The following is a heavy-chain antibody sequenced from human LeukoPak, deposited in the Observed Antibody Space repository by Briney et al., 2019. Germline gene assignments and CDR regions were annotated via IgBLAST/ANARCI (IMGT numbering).Heavy chain of an antibody. D-gene: IGHD3/OR15-3a*01. Sequence: SETLSLTCTVSGGSISSYYWSWIRQPPGKGLEWIGYIYYTGSTNYNPSLKSRVTISADTSKNQFSLKLSSVTAADTAVYYCARADPWTDPSYYFDYWGQGTLVTVSS. CDR2: IYYTGST. CDR3: ARADPWTDPSYYFDY. V-gene: IGHV4-59*01. CDR1: GGSISSYY. J-gene: IGHJ4*02.